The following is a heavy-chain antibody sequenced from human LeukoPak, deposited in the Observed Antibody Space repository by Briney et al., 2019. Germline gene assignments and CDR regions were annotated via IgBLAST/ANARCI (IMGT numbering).Heavy chain of an antibody. D-gene: IGHD3-22*01. CDR1: GFTFSSYG. V-gene: IGHV3-30*18. J-gene: IGHJ1*01. Sequence: GGSLRLSCAASGFTFSSYGMHWVRQAPGKGLEWVAVIPYDGSNKYYADSVKGRFTISRDNSKNTLYLQMNSLRAEGTAVYYCAKSSDSSGYYSAEYFQHWGQGTLVTVSS. CDR3: AKSSDSSGYYSAEYFQH. CDR2: IPYDGSNK.